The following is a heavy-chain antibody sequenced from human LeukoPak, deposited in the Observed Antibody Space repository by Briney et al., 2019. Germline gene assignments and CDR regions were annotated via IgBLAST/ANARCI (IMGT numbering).Heavy chain of an antibody. CDR1: GFTFSDYR. V-gene: IGHV3-21*01. CDR2: IDGSSSYI. Sequence: GGSLRLSCAASGFTFSDYRMNWVRQAPGKGLEWVSSIDGSSSYIYFADSVKGRFTISRDNAKNSLYLQMNSLRAEDTAVYYCARGGYDWGQGTLVTVSS. D-gene: IGHD5-12*01. J-gene: IGHJ4*02. CDR3: ARGGYD.